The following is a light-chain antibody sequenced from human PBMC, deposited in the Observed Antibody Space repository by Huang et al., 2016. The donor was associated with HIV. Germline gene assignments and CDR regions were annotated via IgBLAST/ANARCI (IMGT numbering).Light chain of an antibody. J-gene: IGKJ1*01. CDR2: EVS. CDR1: PSLLHSDGNTY. CDR3: MQGTHWPQT. Sequence: DVVLTQSPLSLPVTLGQPASISCKSSPSLLHSDGNTYLNWFLQRPGQSPRRLIYEVSNRDFGVPARFSGSGSGADFTLTISRVEADDIGVYYCMQGTHWPQTFGQGTKVEVK. V-gene: IGKV2-30*02.